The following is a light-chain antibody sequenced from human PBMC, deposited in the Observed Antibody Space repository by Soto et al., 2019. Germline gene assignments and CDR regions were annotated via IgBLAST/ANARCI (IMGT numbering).Light chain of an antibody. J-gene: IGLJ1*01. CDR3: QVWDSSGDHPV. CDR2: DNS. CDR1: NIGAKG. V-gene: IGLV3-21*02. Sequence: SYELIQPHSVSVAPGQTATIACGGNNIGAKGVHWYQQKPGQAPVLVLFDNSGRPSGIPERFSGSNSGNTATLTITRVDAGGEADYYCQVWDSSGDHPVFGTGTKGTAL.